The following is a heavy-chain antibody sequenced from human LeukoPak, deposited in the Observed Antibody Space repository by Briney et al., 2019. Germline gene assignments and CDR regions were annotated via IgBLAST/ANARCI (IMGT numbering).Heavy chain of an antibody. D-gene: IGHD2-15*01. J-gene: IGHJ3*02. CDR3: ARINGGLDAFDI. Sequence: GGSLRLSCAASGFTFSDYYMSWIRQAPGKGLEWVSYISSSSSYTNYADSVKGRFTISRDNSKNTLYLQMNSLRAEDTAVYYCARINGGLDAFDIWGQGTMVTVSS. V-gene: IGHV3-11*03. CDR1: GFTFSDYY. CDR2: ISSSSSYT.